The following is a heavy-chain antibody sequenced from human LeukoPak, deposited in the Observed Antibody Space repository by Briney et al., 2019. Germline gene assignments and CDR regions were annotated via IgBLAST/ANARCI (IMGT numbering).Heavy chain of an antibody. V-gene: IGHV3-30*02. J-gene: IGHJ4*01. CDR2: IRSDESTK. Sequence: GGSQSLSCAASGFTFSSYGMHWVRQAPGKGLEWVAFIRSDESTKYYADSVKGRFTISRDTSKNTLYLEMNSLRPEDTALYYCVRYISSWAQTLLDYWGHGILVTVSS. D-gene: IGHD6-13*01. CDR1: GFTFSSYG. CDR3: VRYISSWAQTLLDY.